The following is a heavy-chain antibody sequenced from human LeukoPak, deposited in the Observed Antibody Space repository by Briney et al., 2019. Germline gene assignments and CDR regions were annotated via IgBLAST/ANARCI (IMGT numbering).Heavy chain of an antibody. Sequence: PSETLSLTCTVSGGSISSHYWSWIRQPPGKGLEWIGYIYYSGCTNYNPSLQSRVTISVDTSKNQFSLKLSSVTAADTAVYYCARMNYDFWNTANWFDPWGQGTLVTVSS. D-gene: IGHD3-3*01. J-gene: IGHJ5*02. CDR2: IYYSGCT. CDR1: GGSISSHY. CDR3: ARMNYDFWNTANWFDP. V-gene: IGHV4-59*11.